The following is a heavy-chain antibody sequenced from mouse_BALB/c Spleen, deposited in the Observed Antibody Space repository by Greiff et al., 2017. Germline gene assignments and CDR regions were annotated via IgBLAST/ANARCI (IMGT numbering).Heavy chain of an antibody. V-gene: IGHV5-9*03. Sequence: EVQVVESGGGLVKPGGSLKLSCAASGFTFSSYTMPWVRQTPEKRLEWVATISSGGGNTYYPDSVKGRFTISIDNAKNNLYLQMSSLRSEDTALYYCARYYYGSRGFAYWGQGTLVTVSA. J-gene: IGHJ3*01. CDR2: ISSGGGNT. CDR1: GFTFSSYT. CDR3: ARYYYGSRGFAY. D-gene: IGHD1-1*01.